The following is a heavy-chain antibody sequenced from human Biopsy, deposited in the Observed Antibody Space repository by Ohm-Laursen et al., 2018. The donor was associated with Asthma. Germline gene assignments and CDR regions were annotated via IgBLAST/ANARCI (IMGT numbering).Heavy chain of an antibody. CDR1: GGTFSSNS. Sequence: GSSVKVSCKASGGTFSSNSISWVRQAPGQGLEWMGGINPLLGSTNYAPRFQGRVTLTADESSSTVYMELSSLTSDDTAVYYCARRNQWLSLSLDFWGQGTLVTVSS. V-gene: IGHV1-69*01. J-gene: IGHJ4*02. CDR3: ARRNQWLSLSLDF. D-gene: IGHD5-12*01. CDR2: INPLLGST.